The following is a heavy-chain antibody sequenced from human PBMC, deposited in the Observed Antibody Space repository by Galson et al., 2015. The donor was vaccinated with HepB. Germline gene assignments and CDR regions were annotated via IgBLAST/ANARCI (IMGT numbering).Heavy chain of an antibody. CDR3: ARVLTVWAFDM. CDR1: GFTFSDYY. V-gene: IGHV3-11*06. D-gene: IGHD3-9*01. CDR2: ISSDSTYT. Sequence: SLRLSCAASGFTFSDYYMSWIRQAPGKGLEWVSYISSDSTYTDYADSVKGRFTISRDNAKSSLYLQTNSLRAEDTAVYYCARVLTVWAFDMWGQGTMVTVSS. J-gene: IGHJ3*02.